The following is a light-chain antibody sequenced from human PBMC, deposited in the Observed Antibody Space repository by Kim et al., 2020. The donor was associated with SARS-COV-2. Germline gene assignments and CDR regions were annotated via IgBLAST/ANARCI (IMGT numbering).Light chain of an antibody. CDR3: QQRSNWPLT. CDR1: QSVSSY. J-gene: IGKJ4*01. V-gene: IGKV3-11*01. Sequence: LSLRESATRSCRASQSVSSYLAWYQQRPGQAPRLLIYGTSNGATDIPARFSGSGSGTDFTLTISSLEPEDFAVYYCQQRSNWPLTFGGGTKVDIK. CDR2: GTS.